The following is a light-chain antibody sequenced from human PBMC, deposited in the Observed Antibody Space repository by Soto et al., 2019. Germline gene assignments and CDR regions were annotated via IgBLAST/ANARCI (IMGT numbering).Light chain of an antibody. V-gene: IGKV1-17*01. CDR1: QSISSY. Sequence: DIQMTQSPSSVSASVGDRVTITCRASQSISSYLNWYQQKPGKAPKRLIYAASSLQSGVPSRFSGSGSGTEFTLTISSLQPEDFATYYCLQYNSYPFTFGQGTRLEI. J-gene: IGKJ5*01. CDR3: LQYNSYPFT. CDR2: AAS.